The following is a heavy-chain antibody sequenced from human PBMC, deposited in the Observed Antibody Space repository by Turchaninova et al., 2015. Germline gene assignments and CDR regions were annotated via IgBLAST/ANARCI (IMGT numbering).Heavy chain of an antibody. Sequence: EVQLAESGGGLVQPGGSLRLSCVGSGLTFGEHWMSWVRQCPGKGLEWVARIKKDGREKYYAESVKGRFNVSRDNAKNSLYLQMNSLRPEDTAVYYCAGRPPGDFYHGVFDYWGQGSLVTVSS. CDR3: AGRPPGDFYHGVFDY. CDR2: IKKDGREK. V-gene: IGHV3-7*01. J-gene: IGHJ4*02. D-gene: IGHD2-21*01. CDR1: GLTFGEHW.